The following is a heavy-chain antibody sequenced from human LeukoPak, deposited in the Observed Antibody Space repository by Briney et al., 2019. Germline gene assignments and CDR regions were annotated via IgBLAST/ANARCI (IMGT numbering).Heavy chain of an antibody. CDR1: GGSISSGSYY. CDR3: AREPGIAVAGRWFDP. V-gene: IGHV4-61*02. D-gene: IGHD6-19*01. J-gene: IGHJ5*02. CDR2: IYTSGST. Sequence: PSETLSLTCTVSGGSISSGSYYWSWIRQPAGKGLEWIGRIYTSGSTNYNPSLKSRVTISVDRSKNQFSLKLSSVTAADTAVYYCAREPGIAVAGRWFDPWGQGTLVTVSS.